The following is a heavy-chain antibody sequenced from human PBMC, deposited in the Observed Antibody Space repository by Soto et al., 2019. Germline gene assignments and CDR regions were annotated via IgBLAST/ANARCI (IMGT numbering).Heavy chain of an antibody. V-gene: IGHV1-18*01. Sequence: ASVKVSCKASGYTFTSYGISWVRQAPGQGLEWMGWISAYNGNTNYAQKLQGRVTMTTDTSTSTAYMELRSLRSDDTAVYYCARDTPGITMIVVVIGAFDIWGQGTMVTVSS. CDR1: GYTFTSYG. CDR3: ARDTPGITMIVVVIGAFDI. J-gene: IGHJ3*02. CDR2: ISAYNGNT. D-gene: IGHD3-22*01.